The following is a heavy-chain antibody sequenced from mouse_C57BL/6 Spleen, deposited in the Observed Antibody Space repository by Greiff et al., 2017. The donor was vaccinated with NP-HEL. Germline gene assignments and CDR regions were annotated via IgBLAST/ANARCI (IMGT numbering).Heavy chain of an antibody. CDR1: GFSFNTYA. V-gene: IGHV10-1*01. D-gene: IGHD1-1*01. CDR3: VRPDYYGSSSWFAY. J-gene: IGHJ3*01. Sequence: EVMLVESGGGLVQPKGSLKLSCAASGFSFNTYAMNWVRQAPGKGLEWVARIRSKSNNYATYYADSVKDRFTISRDDSESMLYLQMNNLKTENTAMYYFVRPDYYGSSSWFAYWGQGTLVTVSA. CDR2: IRSKSNNYAT.